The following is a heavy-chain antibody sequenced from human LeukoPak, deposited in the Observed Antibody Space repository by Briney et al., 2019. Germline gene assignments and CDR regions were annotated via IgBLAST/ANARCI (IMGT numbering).Heavy chain of an antibody. CDR3: ERGDRLGYCTNGVCYPTDY. J-gene: IGHJ4*02. D-gene: IGHD2-8*01. Sequence: GGSLRLFCAASGFSFSIYSMNWVRQAPGKGLEWVSSISGSSSYTYYADSVNGRFTISRDNAKNSLYLQMNSLRAEDTAVYYCERGDRLGYCTNGVCYPTDYSGQGTLVTVSS. CDR1: GFSFSIYS. V-gene: IGHV3-21*01. CDR2: ISGSSSYT.